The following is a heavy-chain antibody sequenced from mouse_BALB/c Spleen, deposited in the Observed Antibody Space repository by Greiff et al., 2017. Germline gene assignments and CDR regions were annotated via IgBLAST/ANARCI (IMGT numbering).Heavy chain of an antibody. CDR2: FYPGSGHT. J-gene: IGHJ4*01. CDR3: ASIYDGDYEAMDC. V-gene: IGHV1-84*02. D-gene: IGHD2-3*01. CDR1: GYTFTDYY. Sequence: QVQLQLSGPELVKPGASVKISCKASGYTFTDYYINWVKQKPGQGLAWIGWFYPGSGHTKYNGKFKGKATLTVDTSSSTAYMQLSSLTSEATAVYFCASIYDGDYEAMDCWGKGCTVAVS.